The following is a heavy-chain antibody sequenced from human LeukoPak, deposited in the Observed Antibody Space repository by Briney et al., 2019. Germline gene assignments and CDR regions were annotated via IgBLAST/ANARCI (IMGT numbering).Heavy chain of an antibody. Sequence: PGRSLRLSCAASGFTFSSYGVYWVRQAPGKGLEWVAVIWYDGSNKYYADSVKGRFTISRDNSKNTLYLQMNSLRVEDTAVYYCAKGPPADDAVDQGNFDYWGQGTLVTVSS. J-gene: IGHJ4*02. D-gene: IGHD6-19*01. V-gene: IGHV3-33*06. CDR3: AKGPPADDAVDQGNFDY. CDR1: GFTFSSYG. CDR2: IWYDGSNK.